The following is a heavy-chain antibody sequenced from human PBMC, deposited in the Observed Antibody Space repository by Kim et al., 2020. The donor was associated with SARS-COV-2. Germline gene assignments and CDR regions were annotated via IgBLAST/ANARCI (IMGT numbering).Heavy chain of an antibody. J-gene: IGHJ6*02. CDR3: ARDVIAAGQGNSYSGMDV. D-gene: IGHD6-13*01. V-gene: IGHV3-21*06. Sequence: VKGRFTISRDNAKNSLYLQMNTLRADDTAVFYCARDVIAAGQGNSYSGMDVWGQGTTVTVSS.